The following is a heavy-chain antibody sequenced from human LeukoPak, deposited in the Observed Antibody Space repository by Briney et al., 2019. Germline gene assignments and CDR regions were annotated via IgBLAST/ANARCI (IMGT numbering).Heavy chain of an antibody. Sequence: GGSLRLSCAASGFTFSSYWMSWVRQAPGKGLEWVANIKQDGGEKDYVDSVKGRFTISRDNAKNSQYLQMNSVRAEDTAVYYCARIYAQSHNFWSGYPHGWFDPWGQGTLVTVSS. CDR2: IKQDGGEK. CDR1: GFTFSSYW. V-gene: IGHV3-7*01. J-gene: IGHJ5*02. CDR3: ARIYAQSHNFWSGYPHGWFDP. D-gene: IGHD3-3*01.